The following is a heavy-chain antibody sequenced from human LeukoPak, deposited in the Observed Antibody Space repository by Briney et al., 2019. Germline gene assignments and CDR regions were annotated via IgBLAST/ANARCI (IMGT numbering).Heavy chain of an antibody. Sequence: RESLKISCKGSGYSFTNYWISWVRQMPGKSLEWMGRIDPSDSYTKYSPSFEGHVTLSVDKSISTAFLQWNSLKASDSAMYYCATGASKVTTDFANYWGQGTQVAVSS. V-gene: IGHV5-10-1*01. J-gene: IGHJ4*02. CDR2: IDPSDSYT. CDR1: GYSFTNYW. CDR3: ATGASKVTTDFANY. D-gene: IGHD4-17*01.